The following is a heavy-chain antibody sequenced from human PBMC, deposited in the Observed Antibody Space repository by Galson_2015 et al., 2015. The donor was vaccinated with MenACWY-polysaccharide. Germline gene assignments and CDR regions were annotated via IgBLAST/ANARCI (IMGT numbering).Heavy chain of an antibody. V-gene: IGHV3-30*18. J-gene: IGHJ4*03. Sequence: SLRLSCAASGFILSNYGMQWVRQPPGRGLQWVAAISADGGTQDYADSVKGRFTISRDTSKNKLHLQMYSLRHEDTAVYYCVKESGMPKYVAYFDSWGHGALVTFS. CDR3: VKESGMPKYVAYFDS. D-gene: IGHD1-26*01. CDR1: GFILSNYG. CDR2: ISADGGTQ.